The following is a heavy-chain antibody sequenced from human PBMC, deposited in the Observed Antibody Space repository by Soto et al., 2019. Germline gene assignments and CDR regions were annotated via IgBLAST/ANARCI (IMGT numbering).Heavy chain of an antibody. V-gene: IGHV3-30-3*01. Sequence: QVQLVESGGGVVQPGRTLRLSCAASGFTCSRHSIQWVRQAPGKGLEWVAVISYDGSIKYYVDSVKGRFTISRDNSKNTAYLQMNSLRAEDTAVFYCARELSTSGDLDYWGQGTLVIVSA. CDR2: ISYDGSIK. D-gene: IGHD3-10*01. CDR1: GFTCSRHS. J-gene: IGHJ4*02. CDR3: ARELSTSGDLDY.